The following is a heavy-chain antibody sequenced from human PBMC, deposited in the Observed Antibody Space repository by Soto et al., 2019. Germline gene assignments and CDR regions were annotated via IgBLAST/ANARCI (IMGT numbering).Heavy chain of an antibody. J-gene: IGHJ5*02. CDR1: GGTFSSYA. D-gene: IGHD3-10*01. Sequence: QVQLVQSGAEVKKPGSSVKVSCKASGGTFSSYAISWVRQAPGQGLEWMGGIIPIFGTANYAQKFQGRVTITAAESTSTASMELRSLRSEDTAVYYCARGVLWFGELLGGFDPWGQGTLVTVSS. CDR2: IIPIFGTA. CDR3: ARGVLWFGELLGGFDP. V-gene: IGHV1-69*12.